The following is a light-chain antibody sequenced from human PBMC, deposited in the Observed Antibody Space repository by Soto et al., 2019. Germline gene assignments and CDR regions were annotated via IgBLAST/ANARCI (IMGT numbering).Light chain of an antibody. CDR1: STDVGGSNY. Sequence: QSALTQPASVSGSPGQSIAISCTGTSTDVGGSNYVSWYQQHPGKAPKLMIYDVSYRPSGVSDRFSGSKSGSTASLTISGLQAEDEADYYCSSYTSSSTYVFGTGTKVTVL. J-gene: IGLJ1*01. CDR3: SSYTSSSTYV. CDR2: DVS. V-gene: IGLV2-14*01.